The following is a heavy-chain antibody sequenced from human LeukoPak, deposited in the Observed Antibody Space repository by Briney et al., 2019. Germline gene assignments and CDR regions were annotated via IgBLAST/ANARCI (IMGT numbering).Heavy chain of an antibody. Sequence: GGSLRLSCAASGFTFSTYAMSWVRQAPGKGLEWVSAISASGGSIYYADSVKGRFTISRDNSENTLYLQMNSLRAEDTAVYFCAKDLDLYGSGTYYTPHPLGFDPWGQGTLVTVSS. CDR3: AKDLDLYGSGTYYTPHPLGFDP. CDR1: GFTFSTYA. CDR2: ISASGGSI. D-gene: IGHD3-10*01. J-gene: IGHJ5*02. V-gene: IGHV3-23*01.